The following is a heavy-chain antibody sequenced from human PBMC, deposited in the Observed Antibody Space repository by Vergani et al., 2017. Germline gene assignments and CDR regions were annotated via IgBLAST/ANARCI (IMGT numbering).Heavy chain of an antibody. CDR1: GFTVSSNY. V-gene: IGHV3-53*02. CDR2: IYSGGST. CDR3: ARATSPGSGDYLSDYYYYGMDV. Sequence: EVQLVETGGGLIQPGGSLRLSCAASGFTVSSNYMSWVRQAPGKGLEWVSVIYSGGSTYYADSVKGRFTISRDNSKNTLYLQMNSLRAEDTAVYYCARATSPGSGDYLSDYYYYGMDVWGQGTTVTVSS. J-gene: IGHJ6*02. D-gene: IGHD3-22*01.